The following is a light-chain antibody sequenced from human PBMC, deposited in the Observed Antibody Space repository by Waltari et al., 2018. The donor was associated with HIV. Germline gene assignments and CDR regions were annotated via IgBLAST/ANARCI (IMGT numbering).Light chain of an antibody. V-gene: IGLV2-14*01. CDR2: EVS. J-gene: IGLJ2*01. Sequence: QSALTQPASVSGSPGPSITISCTGTSSDVGAYHYVSWYQRRPGKAPKLMIYEVSYRPSGVSNRFSGSKSGNTASLTISGLQAEDEADYYCSSYTSSSTLVVFGGGTKLTVL. CDR1: SSDVGAYHY. CDR3: SSYTSSSTLVV.